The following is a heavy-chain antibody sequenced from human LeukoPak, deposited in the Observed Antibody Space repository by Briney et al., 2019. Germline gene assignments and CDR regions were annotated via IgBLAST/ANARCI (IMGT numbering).Heavy chain of an antibody. CDR1: GFTFSSYG. CDR2: ISYDGSNK. CDR3: AKESGYYYEGY. V-gene: IGHV3-30*18. D-gene: IGHD3-22*01. Sequence: GGSLRLSCAASGFTFSSYGMHWVRQAPGKGLEWVAVISYDGSNKYYADSVKGRFTISRDNSKNTLYLQMNSLRAEDTAVYYCAKESGYYYEGYWGQGTLVTVSS. J-gene: IGHJ4*02.